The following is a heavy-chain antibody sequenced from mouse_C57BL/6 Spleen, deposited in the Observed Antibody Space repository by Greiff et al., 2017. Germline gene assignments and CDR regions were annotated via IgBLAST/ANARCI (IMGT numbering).Heavy chain of an antibody. D-gene: IGHD1-1*01. Sequence: VQVVESGPGLVRPSQSLSITCTVSGFSLTSYGVHWVRQSPGKGLEWLGVIWSGGSTDYNAAFISRLRISKDNSKSQVFLKMNSLQADDTAIDYCARPYYYGKEMDYWGQGTSVTVSS. CDR1: GFSLTSYG. CDR3: ARPYYYGKEMDY. J-gene: IGHJ4*01. V-gene: IGHV2-2*01. CDR2: IWSGGST.